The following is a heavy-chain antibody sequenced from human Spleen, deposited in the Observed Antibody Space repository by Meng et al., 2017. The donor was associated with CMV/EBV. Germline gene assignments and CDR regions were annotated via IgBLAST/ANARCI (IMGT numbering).Heavy chain of an antibody. D-gene: IGHD3-22*01. CDR1: GYSFINGS. J-gene: IGHJ4*02. CDR2: IYPCDSYT. CDR3: AKIYSSGYATYHFDY. Sequence: SGYSFINGSIRGGSQMPGKGLEWMGIIYPCDSYTRYSPSFQGQVSISADKSISTASLQWSLLKASDTAMYYCAKIYSSGYATYHFDYWGQGTLVTVSS. V-gene: IGHV5-51*01.